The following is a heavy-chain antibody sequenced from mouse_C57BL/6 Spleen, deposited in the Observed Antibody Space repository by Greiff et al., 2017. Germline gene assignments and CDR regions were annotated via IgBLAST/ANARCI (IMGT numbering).Heavy chain of an antibody. CDR3: ARGTTVVGGDY. J-gene: IGHJ2*01. V-gene: IGHV1-82*01. Sequence: VQLVESGPELVKPGASVKISCKASGYAFSSSWMNWVKQRPGKGLEWIGRIYPGDGDTNYNGKFKGKATLTADKSSSTAYMQLSSLTSEDSAVYCCARGTTVVGGDYWGQGTTLTVSS. CDR1: GYAFSSSW. CDR2: IYPGDGDT. D-gene: IGHD1-1*01.